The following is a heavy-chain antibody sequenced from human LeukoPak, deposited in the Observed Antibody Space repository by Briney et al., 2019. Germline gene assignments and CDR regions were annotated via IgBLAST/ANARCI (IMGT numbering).Heavy chain of an antibody. CDR2: ISSSSSYI. J-gene: IGHJ5*02. D-gene: IGHD2-15*01. V-gene: IGHV3-21*01. CDR1: GFTFSSYS. CDR3: ARDLTDIVVVVAATGPGGFDP. Sequence: GGSLRLSCAASGFTFSSYSMNWVRQAPGKGLEWVSSISSSSSYIYYADSVKGRFTISRDNAKNSLSLQMNSLRAEDTAVYYCARDLTDIVVVVAATGPGGFDPWGQGTLVTVSS.